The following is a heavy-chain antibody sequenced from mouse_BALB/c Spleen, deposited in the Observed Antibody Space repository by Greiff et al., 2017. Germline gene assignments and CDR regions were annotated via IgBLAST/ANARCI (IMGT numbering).Heavy chain of an antibody. CDR3: TRYGPYAMDY. D-gene: IGHD1-1*02. V-gene: IGHV1-69*02. CDR2: IYPSDSYT. Sequence: QVQLQQPGAELVKPGASVKLSCKASGYTFTSYWMHWVKQRPGQGLEWIGNIYPSDSYTNYNQKFKDKATLTVDKSSSTAYMQLSSPTSEDSAVYYCTRYGPYAMDYWGQGTSVTVSS. CDR1: GYTFTSYW. J-gene: IGHJ4*01.